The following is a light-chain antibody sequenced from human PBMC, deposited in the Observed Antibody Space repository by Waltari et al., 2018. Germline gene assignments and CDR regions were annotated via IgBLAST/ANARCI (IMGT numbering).Light chain of an antibody. Sequence: DIQMTQSPSSLSASVGDRVTITCQASQDISDSLNWYQQKPGKAPNLLSYGASNLEAGVPSRFSGNGSGTDFTFTISSLQPEDIATYYCQQYYSLPLTFGRGTKVEIK. V-gene: IGKV1-33*01. CDR2: GAS. J-gene: IGKJ4*01. CDR3: QQYYSLPLT. CDR1: QDISDS.